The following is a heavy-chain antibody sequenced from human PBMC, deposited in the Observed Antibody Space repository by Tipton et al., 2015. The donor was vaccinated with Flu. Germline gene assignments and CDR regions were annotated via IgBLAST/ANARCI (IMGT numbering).Heavy chain of an antibody. D-gene: IGHD2-15*01. CDR2: SYYSGST. J-gene: IGHJ4*02. V-gene: IGHV4-59*01. CDR1: GGSISSYY. CDR3: ARDRGWSASLDY. Sequence: TLSLTCTVSGGSISSYYWNWIRQPPGKGLEWIGFSYYSGSTSYNPSLQSRVTISVDTSRNQFSLNLKSVTAADTAVYYCARDRGWSASLDYWGQGILVTVST.